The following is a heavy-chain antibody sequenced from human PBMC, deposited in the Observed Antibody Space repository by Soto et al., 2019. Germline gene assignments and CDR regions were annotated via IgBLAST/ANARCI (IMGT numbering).Heavy chain of an antibody. CDR2: ISSSGSTI. CDR3: ARVVVADYYYGMDV. D-gene: IGHD2-2*01. J-gene: IGHJ6*02. CDR1: GFTFSSYE. Sequence: GGSLSLSCASSGFTFSSYERNWLRQAPGKGLEWVSYISSSGSTIYYADSVKGRFTISRDNAKNSLYLQMNSLRAEDTAVYYCARVVVADYYYGMDVWGQGTKVTVSS. V-gene: IGHV3-48*03.